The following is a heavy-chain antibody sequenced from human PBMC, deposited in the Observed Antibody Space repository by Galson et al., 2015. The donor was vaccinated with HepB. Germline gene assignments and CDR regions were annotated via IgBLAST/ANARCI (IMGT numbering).Heavy chain of an antibody. V-gene: IGHV3-48*04. CDR3: VFLRGNDLKPLDY. CDR1: TFIFTTYS. D-gene: IGHD4-23*01. CDR2: ISSSSSTI. J-gene: IGHJ4*02. Sequence: SLRLSCAASTFIFTTYSMNWVRQAPGKGLEWVSYISSSSSTIYYADSVKGRFTISRDNAKNSLYLQMSSLRAEDPAVYYCVFLRGNDLKPLDYWGQGTLVTVSS.